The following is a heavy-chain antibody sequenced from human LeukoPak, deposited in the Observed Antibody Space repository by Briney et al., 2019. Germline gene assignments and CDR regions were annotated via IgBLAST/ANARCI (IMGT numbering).Heavy chain of an antibody. J-gene: IGHJ3*02. CDR2: IYGGGSV. CDR3: ARGGSYLSAFDI. V-gene: IGHV3-53*01. CDR1: GFTVRSNY. D-gene: IGHD1-26*01. Sequence: PGGSLRLSCAASGFTVRSNYMSWVRQAPGKGLEWVSIIYGGGSVFYAGSVKGRFTISRDNSKNTLYLQMNSLRGEDTAVYYCARGGSYLSAFDIWGQGTMVTVSS.